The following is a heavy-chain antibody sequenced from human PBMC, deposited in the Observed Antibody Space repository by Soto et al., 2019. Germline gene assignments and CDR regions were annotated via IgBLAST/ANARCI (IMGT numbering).Heavy chain of an antibody. CDR3: ARLSHDGRGYSYVFDY. CDR2: INAGNGNT. D-gene: IGHD3-22*01. V-gene: IGHV1-3*01. Sequence: ASVKVSCKASGFTFTSSDMQWVRQARGQRLEWMGWINAGNGNTKYSQKFQGHVAISADKSISTAYLQWASLKASDTAMYYCARLSHDGRGYSYVFDYWGQGTLVTVSS. J-gene: IGHJ4*02. CDR1: GFTFTSSD.